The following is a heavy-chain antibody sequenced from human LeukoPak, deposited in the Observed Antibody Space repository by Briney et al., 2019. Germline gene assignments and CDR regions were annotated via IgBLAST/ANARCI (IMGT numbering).Heavy chain of an antibody. J-gene: IGHJ4*02. CDR3: SREGSATSFDY. V-gene: IGHV3-74*01. CDR2: INSDVSST. Sequence: GGSLRLSCAASGFTFSSSLMHWVRQAPGKGLVWVSRINSDVSSTSYADSVKGRFTISRDNAKNTLYLQMNSLRAEDTAVYYCSREGSATSFDYWGQRTLVTVSS. D-gene: IGHD1-7*01. CDR1: GFTFSSSL.